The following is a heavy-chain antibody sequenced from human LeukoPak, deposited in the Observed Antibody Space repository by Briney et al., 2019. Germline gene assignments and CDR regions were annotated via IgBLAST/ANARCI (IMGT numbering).Heavy chain of an antibody. V-gene: IGHV3-30*03. CDR1: GFTFSSYG. CDR3: ARGSRSGGKRNWLDP. CDR2: ISYDGSNI. Sequence: GGSLRLSCAVSGFTFSSYGMHWVRQAPGKGLEWMAVISYDGSNIYYADSVKGRFTISRDNSKNTLYLQMNSLRAEDTAVYYCARGSRSGGKRNWLDPWGQGTLVTVSS. J-gene: IGHJ5*02. D-gene: IGHD2-15*01.